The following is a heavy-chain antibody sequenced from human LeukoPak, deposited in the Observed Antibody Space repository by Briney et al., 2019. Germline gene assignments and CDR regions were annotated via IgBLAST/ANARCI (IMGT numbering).Heavy chain of an antibody. CDR1: GGSISSYY. Sequence: SETLSLTCTVAGGSISSYYWSWIRQPPGKGLEWIGYIYYSGSTNYNPSLKSRVTISVDTSKNQLSLKLSSVTAADTAVYYCARDMGYYDRFFDIWGQGTMVTVSS. CDR2: IYYSGST. V-gene: IGHV4-59*01. CDR3: ARDMGYYDRFFDI. D-gene: IGHD3-22*01. J-gene: IGHJ3*02.